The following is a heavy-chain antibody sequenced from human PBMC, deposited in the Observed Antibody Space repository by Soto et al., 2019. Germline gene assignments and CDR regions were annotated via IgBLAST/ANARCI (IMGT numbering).Heavy chain of an antibody. D-gene: IGHD2-15*01. CDR1: GYTFISHG. Sequence: QVKLVQSGVEVKKPGASVKVSCKASGYTFISHGISWVRQAPGQGLEWMGWISGKNGNTNYAQKLQGRVTLTTDTSTSTAYMELRSLRSDDTAVYYCARVSSSIVVVPDYGMDVWCQGTTVTVSS. CDR2: ISGKNGNT. CDR3: ARVSSSIVVVPDYGMDV. V-gene: IGHV1-18*04. J-gene: IGHJ6*02.